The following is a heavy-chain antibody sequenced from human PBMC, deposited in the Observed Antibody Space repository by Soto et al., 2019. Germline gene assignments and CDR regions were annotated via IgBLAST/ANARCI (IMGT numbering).Heavy chain of an antibody. CDR2: IRNEANGSTT. CDR1: GFTFSDHY. V-gene: IGHV3-72*01. J-gene: IGHJ4*02. CDR3: VRDVSRAAGDDF. D-gene: IGHD6-13*01. Sequence: EVHLVESGGGLVQPGGSLRLSCAASGFTFSDHYMDWVRQAPGKGLEWVGRIRNEANGSTTQYAASVRGRFIISRDDSKNSLYLQMNSLKTEDTAIYYCVRDVSRAAGDDFWGQGTLVTVSS.